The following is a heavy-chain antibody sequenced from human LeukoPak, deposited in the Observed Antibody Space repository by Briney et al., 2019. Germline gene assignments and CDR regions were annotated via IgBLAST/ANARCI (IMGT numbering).Heavy chain of an antibody. J-gene: IGHJ4*02. V-gene: IGHV4-39*07. Sequence: SETLSLTCTVSGGSISSSSYYWGWIRQPPGKGLEWIGSIYYSGSTYYNPSLKSRVTISVDTSKNQFSLKLSSVTAADTAVYYCAREGDGYTFDYWGQGTLVTVSS. D-gene: IGHD5-24*01. CDR2: IYYSGST. CDR1: GGSISSSSYY. CDR3: AREGDGYTFDY.